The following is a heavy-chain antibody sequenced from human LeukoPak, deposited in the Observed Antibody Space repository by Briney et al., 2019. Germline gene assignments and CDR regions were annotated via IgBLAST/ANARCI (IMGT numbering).Heavy chain of an antibody. CDR1: GGSFSTYY. CDR3: ARRGLVGATFDY. J-gene: IGHJ4*02. CDR2: FYYSGST. D-gene: IGHD1-26*01. Sequence: SETLSLTCTVTGGSFSTYYWSWIRQPPGKGLEWIGHFYYSGSTNYNPSLKSRVTISEDTSRNQFSLKLTSVTAADTAVYYCARRGLVGATFDYWGQGTLVTVSS. V-gene: IGHV4-59*08.